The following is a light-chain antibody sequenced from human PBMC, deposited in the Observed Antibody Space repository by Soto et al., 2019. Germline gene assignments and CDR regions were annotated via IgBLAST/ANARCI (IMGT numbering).Light chain of an antibody. CDR1: ESVNNS. J-gene: IGKJ5*01. Sequence: EIVMTQSPATLSVSPGERAILSCRASESVNNSLAWYQQKPGQAPRLLIYGASTRATGIPARFSGSGSGTEFTLTISSLQSEDITVYYCQQYNNWPPITFGQGTRLEIK. V-gene: IGKV3-15*01. CDR3: QQYNNWPPIT. CDR2: GAS.